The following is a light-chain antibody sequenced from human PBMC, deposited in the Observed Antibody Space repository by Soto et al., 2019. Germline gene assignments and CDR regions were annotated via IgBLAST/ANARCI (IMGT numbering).Light chain of an antibody. CDR3: ASYTGTSTDVL. V-gene: IGLV2-14*01. CDR2: EVS. J-gene: IGLJ2*01. CDR1: SSDIGGYYY. Sequence: QSALTQPRSVSGSPGQSVTISCTGTSSDIGGYYYVSWYQQHPGKAPNLMIYEVSHRPSGVSNRFSGSKSANTASLTISGLQPEDEADYYCASYTGTSTDVLFGGGTKLTVL.